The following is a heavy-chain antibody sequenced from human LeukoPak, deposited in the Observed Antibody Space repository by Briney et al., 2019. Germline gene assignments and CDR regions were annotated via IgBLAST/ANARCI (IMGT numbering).Heavy chain of an antibody. J-gene: IGHJ4*02. CDR3: ARPSLKGVTTSEPRAFDY. CDR1: GGSFSGYY. CDR2: INHSGST. D-gene: IGHD4-17*01. V-gene: IGHV4-34*01. Sequence: PSETLSLTCAVYGGSFSGYYWSWIRRPPGKGLEWIGEINHSGSTNYNPSLKSRVTISVDTSKNQFSLKLSSVTAADTAVYYCARPSLKGVTTSEPRAFDYWGQGTLVTVSS.